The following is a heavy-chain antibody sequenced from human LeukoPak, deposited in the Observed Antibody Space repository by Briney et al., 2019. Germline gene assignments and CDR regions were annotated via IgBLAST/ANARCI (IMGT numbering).Heavy chain of an antibody. J-gene: IGHJ3*02. CDR3: ARSSDKQRYGDYNDAFDI. D-gene: IGHD4-17*01. V-gene: IGHV4-59*01. Sequence: PSETLSLTCAVSGGSISSYYCSWIRQPPGKGLEWIGYIYYSGSTNYNPSLKSRVTISVDTSKNQFSLKLSSVTAADTAVYYCARSSDKQRYGDYNDAFDIWGQGTMVTVSS. CDR2: IYYSGST. CDR1: GGSISSYY.